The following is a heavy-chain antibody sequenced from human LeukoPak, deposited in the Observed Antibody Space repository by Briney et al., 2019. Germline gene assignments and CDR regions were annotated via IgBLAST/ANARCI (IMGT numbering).Heavy chain of an antibody. J-gene: IGHJ6*03. Sequence: ASVKVSCKASGYTFTSYYMHWVRQAPGQGLEWMGIINPSGGSTSYAQKFQGRVTMTTDTSTSIAYMELRSLRSDDTAVYYCARENYYDSSGYYSYYYYMDVWGKGTTVTVSS. V-gene: IGHV1-46*01. D-gene: IGHD3-22*01. CDR3: ARENYYDSSGYYSYYYYMDV. CDR1: GYTFTSYY. CDR2: INPSGGST.